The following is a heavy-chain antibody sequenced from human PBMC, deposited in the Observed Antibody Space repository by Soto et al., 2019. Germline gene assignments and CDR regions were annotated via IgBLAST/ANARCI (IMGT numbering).Heavy chain of an antibody. CDR3: VKGDYDYYYYGMDV. V-gene: IGHV3-64D*06. D-gene: IGHD3-10*01. CDR2: ISSNGGST. CDR1: GFTFSSYA. J-gene: IGHJ6*02. Sequence: LRLSCSASGFTFSSYAMHWVRQAPGKGLEYVSTISSNGGSTHYADSVKGRFTISRDNSKNTLYLQMSSLRAEDTAVYYCVKGDYDYYYYGMDVWGQGTTVTVSS.